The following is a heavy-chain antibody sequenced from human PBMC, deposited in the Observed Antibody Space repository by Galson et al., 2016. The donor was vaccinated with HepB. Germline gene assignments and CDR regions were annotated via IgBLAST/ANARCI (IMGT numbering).Heavy chain of an antibody. CDR2: IYYSGST. Sequence: EPLSLTCTVSGGSISSYYWSWIRQPPGKGLEWIGYIYYSGSTNYNPSLKSRVTISVDTSKNQFSLKLSCVTAADTAVYYCARGVCGGDCYVDYWGQGTLVTVSS. J-gene: IGHJ4*02. D-gene: IGHD2-21*01. CDR3: ARGVCGGDCYVDY. CDR1: GGSISSYY. V-gene: IGHV4-59*01.